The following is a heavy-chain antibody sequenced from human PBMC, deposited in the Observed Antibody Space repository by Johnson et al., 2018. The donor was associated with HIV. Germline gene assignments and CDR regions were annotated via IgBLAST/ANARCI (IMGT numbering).Heavy chain of an antibody. CDR3: AKGRNTYGADVFDI. CDR1: GFTFRDYD. D-gene: IGHD4/OR15-4a*01. J-gene: IGHJ3*02. Sequence: QVQLVESGGGLVKPGGSLRLSCAASGFTFRDYDMSWNRQAPGKGLEWMAVISYDGSNKYYADSVKGRFTISRDNSKNTLYLQMNSLRVEDTAVYYCAKGRNTYGADVFDIWGQGTMVTVSS. CDR2: ISYDGSNK. V-gene: IGHV3-30*18.